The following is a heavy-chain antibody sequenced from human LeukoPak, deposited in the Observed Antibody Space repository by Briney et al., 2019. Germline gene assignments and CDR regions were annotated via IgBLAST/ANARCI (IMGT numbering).Heavy chain of an antibody. CDR3: AREGGPYRPLDY. Sequence: SETLSLTCGVSGGSISNTNWWTWVRQPPGKGLGWIGEVNLQGSTNYNPSLKSQVAISVDKSENHIPLKLTSVTAADTAVYYCAREGGPYRPLDYSGQGTLVTVAS. V-gene: IGHV4-4*02. CDR1: GGSISNTNW. CDR2: VNLQGST. J-gene: IGHJ4*02.